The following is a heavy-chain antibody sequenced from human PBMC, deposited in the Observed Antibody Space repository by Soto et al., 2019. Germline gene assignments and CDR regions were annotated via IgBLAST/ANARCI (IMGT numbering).Heavy chain of an antibody. J-gene: IGHJ4*02. CDR1: GGSISSGGYY. Sequence: PSETLSLTCTVSGGSISSGGYYWSWIRQHPGKGLEWIGYIYYSGSTYYNPSLKSRVTISVDTSKNQISLKLSSVTAADTAVYYCARTNAYYYDSSGYFPFDYWGQGTLVTVSS. V-gene: IGHV4-31*03. D-gene: IGHD3-22*01. CDR3: ARTNAYYYDSSGYFPFDY. CDR2: IYYSGST.